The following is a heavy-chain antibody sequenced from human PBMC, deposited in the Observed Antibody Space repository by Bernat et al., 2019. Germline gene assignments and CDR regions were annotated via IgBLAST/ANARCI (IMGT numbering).Heavy chain of an antibody. D-gene: IGHD2-15*01. V-gene: IGHV3-15*07. CDR1: GFTFSKPW. J-gene: IGHJ4*02. Sequence: EVQLVESGGGLVEPGGSLRLSCAASGFTFSKPWMNWVRQAPGKGLEWVGHVKSKSAGGTTDYAASVKGRFTISRDDSKNTAYLQMNSLKTEDTAVYYCSISVVDYCSGGICTDYLDHWGQGTLVTVSS. CDR2: VKSKSAGGTT. CDR3: SISVVDYCSGGICTDYLDH.